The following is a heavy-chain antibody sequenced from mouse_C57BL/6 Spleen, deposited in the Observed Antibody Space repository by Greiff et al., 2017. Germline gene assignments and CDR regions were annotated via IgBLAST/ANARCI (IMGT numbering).Heavy chain of an antibody. Sequence: QVQLQQSGPELVKPGASVKISCKASGYAFSSSWMNWVKQRPGKGLEWIGRIYPGDGDTNYNGKFKGKATLAADKSSSTAYMQLSSLTSEDSAVYFGARIDYGNLEYWGQGTTLTVSS. J-gene: IGHJ2*01. V-gene: IGHV1-82*01. CDR3: ARIDYGNLEY. CDR1: GYAFSSSW. D-gene: IGHD2-1*01. CDR2: IYPGDGDT.